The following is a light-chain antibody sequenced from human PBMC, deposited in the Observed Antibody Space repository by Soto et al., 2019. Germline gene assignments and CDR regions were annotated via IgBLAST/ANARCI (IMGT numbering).Light chain of an antibody. CDR1: QSINSW. Sequence: DIQMTQSPSTLSASVGDRVTITCRASQSINSWLAWYQQEPGKAPKLLIYKASSLESGVPSRFSGSGSGTEFTLTISSRQPDDFATYYCQQYNSYPPWTVGQGTKVEIK. J-gene: IGKJ1*01. CDR3: QQYNSYPPWT. V-gene: IGKV1-5*03. CDR2: KAS.